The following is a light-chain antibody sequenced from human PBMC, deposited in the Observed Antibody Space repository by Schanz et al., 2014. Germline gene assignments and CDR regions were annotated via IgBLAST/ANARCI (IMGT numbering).Light chain of an antibody. CDR2: EVN. V-gene: IGLV2-8*01. CDR3: CSYAGGYTV. CDR1: SSNIGGYNY. Sequence: QSALTQPPSASGSPGQSVTIPCTGTSSNIGGYNYVSWYQQHPGKAPKLMIYEVNKRPSGVPDRFSGSKSGNMASLTISGLQPEDEADYHCCSYAGGYTVFGGGTKLTV. J-gene: IGLJ3*02.